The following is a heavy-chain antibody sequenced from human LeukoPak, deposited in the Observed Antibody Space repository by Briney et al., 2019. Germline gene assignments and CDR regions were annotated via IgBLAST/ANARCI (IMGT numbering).Heavy chain of an antibody. Sequence: GGSLRLSCAASGFTFDDHIMHWVRQAPGKGLEWICLTSWNGAGAHYAGSVNSRFTISRDDRKNSLYLQMDSLTTEDTAVYYCAKGEYGDTWSHIDHWGQGTLVTVSS. J-gene: IGHJ4*02. D-gene: IGHD4-17*01. CDR3: AKGEYGDTWSHIDH. CDR1: GFTFDDHI. V-gene: IGHV3-43*01. CDR2: TSWNGAGA.